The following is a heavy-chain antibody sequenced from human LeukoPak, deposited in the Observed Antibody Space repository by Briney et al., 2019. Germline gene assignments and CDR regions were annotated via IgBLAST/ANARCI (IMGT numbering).Heavy chain of an antibody. CDR3: ARGFFVRENPGSWFDP. J-gene: IGHJ5*02. D-gene: IGHD3-10*02. Sequence: SETLSLTCTVSSGSISSTSYYWGWIRQPPGKGLEWIGYIYHTGNTFYNPSLKSRVTISVDRSKNQFSLRLTSVTAADTAVYYCARGFFVRENPGSWFDPWGQGTLVTVSP. V-gene: IGHV4-39*07. CDR1: SGSISSTSYY. CDR2: IYHTGNT.